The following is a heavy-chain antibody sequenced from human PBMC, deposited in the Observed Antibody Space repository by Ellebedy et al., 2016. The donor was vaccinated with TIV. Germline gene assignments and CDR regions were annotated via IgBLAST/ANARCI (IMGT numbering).Heavy chain of an antibody. D-gene: IGHD4-23*01. Sequence: AASVKVSCKASGYTFSXYGIXWVRHPXGQGLVWMGWISAYNCNTNYAQKLQGIVTMTTDTSTSTAYMELRSLRSDDTAVYYCARGIGYGSGRWPLDYWGQGTLVTVSS. CDR1: GYTFSXYG. J-gene: IGHJ4*02. CDR2: ISAYNCNT. V-gene: IGHV1-18*01. CDR3: ARGIGYGSGRWPLDY.